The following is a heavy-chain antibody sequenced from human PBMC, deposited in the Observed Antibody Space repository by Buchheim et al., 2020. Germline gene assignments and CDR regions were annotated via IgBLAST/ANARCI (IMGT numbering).Heavy chain of an antibody. D-gene: IGHD6-13*01. CDR3: AKDVRVASATFDY. CDR2: ISASGDST. CDR1: GFTFSSYA. V-gene: IGHV3-23*01. J-gene: IGHJ4*02. Sequence: EVQLLGSGGGLVQPGGSLRLSCAASGFTFSSYAMSWVRQSPGKGLEWVSAISASGDSTYYADSVKGRFTISRDNSKNILFLQMNSLRAEDTAVYYCAKDVRVASATFDYWGQGTL.